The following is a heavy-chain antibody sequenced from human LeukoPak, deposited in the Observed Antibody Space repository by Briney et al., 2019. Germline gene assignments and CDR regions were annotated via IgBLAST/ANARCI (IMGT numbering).Heavy chain of an antibody. CDR1: GYTFTSYG. D-gene: IGHD3-3*01. J-gene: IGHJ4*02. Sequence: ASVKVSCKASGYTFTSYGISWVRQAPGQGLEWMGWISAYNGNTNYAQKLQGRVTMTTDTSMSTAYMGLRSLRSDDTAVYYCARDTDDFWSGYPGGFDYWGQGTLVTVSS. CDR3: ARDTDDFWSGYPGGFDY. CDR2: ISAYNGNT. V-gene: IGHV1-18*01.